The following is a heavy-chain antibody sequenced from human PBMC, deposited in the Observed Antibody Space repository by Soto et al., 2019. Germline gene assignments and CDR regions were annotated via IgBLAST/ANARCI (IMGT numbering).Heavy chain of an antibody. V-gene: IGHV3-74*01. CDR3: AREAAVAAIVVDY. D-gene: IGHD6-19*01. J-gene: IGHJ4*02. CDR2: INSDGRST. Sequence: PGGSLRLSCAASGFTFSSYWMHWVRQAPGKGLVWVSRINSDGRSTTYADPVKGRFTISRDNAKNTLYLQMNSLRAEDTAVYYCAREAAVAAIVVDYWGQGTLVTVSS. CDR1: GFTFSSYW.